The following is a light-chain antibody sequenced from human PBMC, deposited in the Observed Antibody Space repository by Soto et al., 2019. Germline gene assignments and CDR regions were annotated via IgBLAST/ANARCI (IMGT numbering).Light chain of an antibody. CDR3: QQYNIWPLT. Sequence: EIVMTQSPATLSVSPGERATLSCRARQSLSSNLAWYQQKPGQPPRLLIYDASARAAGTPARFSGSGSGTEFSLTISSLQSEDSAVYYCQQYNIWPLTFGGGNKV. J-gene: IGKJ4*01. CDR2: DAS. V-gene: IGKV3-15*01. CDR1: QSLSSN.